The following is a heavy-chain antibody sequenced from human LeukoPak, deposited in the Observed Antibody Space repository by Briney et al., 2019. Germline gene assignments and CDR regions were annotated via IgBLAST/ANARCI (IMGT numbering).Heavy chain of an antibody. CDR2: IYYSGST. V-gene: IGHV4-59*08. D-gene: IGHD4-17*01. J-gene: IGHJ5*02. CDR3: ARGGPDYGHNWFDP. CDR1: GGSISSYY. Sequence: PSETLSLTCTVSGGSISSYYWSRIRQPPGKGLEWIGYIYYSGSTYYNPSLKSRVTISVDTSKNQFSLKLSSVTAADTAVYYCARGGPDYGHNWFDPWGQGTLVTVSS.